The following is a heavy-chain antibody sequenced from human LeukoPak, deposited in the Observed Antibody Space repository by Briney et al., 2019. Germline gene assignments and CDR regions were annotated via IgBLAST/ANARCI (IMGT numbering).Heavy chain of an antibody. J-gene: IGHJ4*02. CDR3: AKDWYITGTTLLFDY. D-gene: IGHD1-20*01. V-gene: IGHV3-23*01. Sequence: GGSLRLSCAASGFTFSSYAMSWVRQAPGKGLEWISAISGSGGSTYYADSVKGRFTISRDNSKNTLYLQMNSLRAEDTAVYYCAKDWYITGTTLLFDYWGQGTLVTVSS. CDR2: ISGSGGST. CDR1: GFTFSSYA.